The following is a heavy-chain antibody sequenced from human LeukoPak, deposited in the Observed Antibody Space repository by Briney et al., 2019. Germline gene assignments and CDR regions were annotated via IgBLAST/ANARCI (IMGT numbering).Heavy chain of an antibody. D-gene: IGHD2-15*01. CDR2: IYYSGST. Sequence: SETLSLTCTVSGGSISSSSYYWGWFRQPPGKGLEWIGSIYYSGSTYYNPSLKSRVTISVDTSKNQFSLKLSSVTAADTAVYYCARQGEGYSTTYILYYYYYMDVWGKGTTVTVSS. CDR1: GGSISSSSYY. V-gene: IGHV4-39*01. J-gene: IGHJ6*03. CDR3: ARQGEGYSTTYILYYYYYMDV.